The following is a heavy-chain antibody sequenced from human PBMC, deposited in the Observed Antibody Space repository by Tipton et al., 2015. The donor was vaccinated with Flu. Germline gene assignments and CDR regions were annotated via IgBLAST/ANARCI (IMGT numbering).Heavy chain of an antibody. CDR3: ARDYCSGGICYPDY. CDR1: GDSISTGGHY. V-gene: IGHV4-61*02. CDR2: ICTSGST. Sequence: TLSLTCNVSGDSISTGGHYWNWIRQPAGKGLEWIGRICTSGSTTYNPSLKSRVTISIDTSKNQFSLKLSSVTAADTAVYYCARDYCSGGICYPDYWGQGTLVAVSS. J-gene: IGHJ4*02. D-gene: IGHD2-15*01.